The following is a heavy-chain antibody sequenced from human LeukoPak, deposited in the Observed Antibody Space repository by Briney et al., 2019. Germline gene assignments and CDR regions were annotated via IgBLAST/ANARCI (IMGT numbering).Heavy chain of an antibody. V-gene: IGHV1-46*01. CDR3: ERARYHTEMTYFRTVNYFDY. D-gene: IGHD1-14*01. CDR1: GYTFTSYY. CDR2: INPSSGST. Sequence: GASVKVSCKASGYTFTSYYMHWVRQAPGQGLEWMGIINPSSGSTSYAQKFQGRVTMTRDMSTGKVYMELSRLRPGDKAVYYCERARYHTEMTYFRTVNYFDYWGQGTLVTVSS. J-gene: IGHJ4*02.